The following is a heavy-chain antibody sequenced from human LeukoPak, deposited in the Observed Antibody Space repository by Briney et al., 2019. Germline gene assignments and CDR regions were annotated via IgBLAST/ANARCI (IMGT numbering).Heavy chain of an antibody. CDR3: ARQTGSGLFILP. D-gene: IGHD3/OR15-3a*01. CDR1: GVSISSSNSY. CDR2: IYYSGNT. V-gene: IGHV4-39*01. J-gene: IGHJ4*02. Sequence: SETLSLTCTVSGVSISSSNSYWGWIRQPPGKGLEWIGSIYYSGNTYYNASLKSQVTISIDTSKNQFSLRLTSVTAADTAVYYCARQTGSGLFILPGGQGTLVTVSS.